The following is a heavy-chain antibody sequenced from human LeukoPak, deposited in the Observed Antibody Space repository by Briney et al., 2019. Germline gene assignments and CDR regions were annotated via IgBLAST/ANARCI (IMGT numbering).Heavy chain of an antibody. D-gene: IGHD1-26*01. CDR3: ARGVGADAWGY. V-gene: IGHV4-61*02. CDR1: GGSISSGSYY. Sequence: SETLSLTCTVSGGSISSGSYYWSWIRQPAGKGLEWIGRIYTSGSTNYNPSLKSRVTISVDTSKNQFSLKLSSVTAADTAVYYCARGVGADAWGYWGQGTLVTVSS. J-gene: IGHJ4*02. CDR2: IYTSGST.